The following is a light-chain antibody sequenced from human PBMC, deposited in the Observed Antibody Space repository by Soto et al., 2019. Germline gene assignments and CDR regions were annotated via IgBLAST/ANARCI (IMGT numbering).Light chain of an antibody. Sequence: IQMTQSPSTLSASVGDRVTITCRARQSISNRLAWYQQKPGKAPNLLIYAASSLQSGVPSRFSGSASGTDFTLTISSLQPEDFATYYCLQDYSYPWTFGQGTKVDIK. V-gene: IGKV1-6*01. CDR1: QSISNR. CDR2: AAS. CDR3: LQDYSYPWT. J-gene: IGKJ1*01.